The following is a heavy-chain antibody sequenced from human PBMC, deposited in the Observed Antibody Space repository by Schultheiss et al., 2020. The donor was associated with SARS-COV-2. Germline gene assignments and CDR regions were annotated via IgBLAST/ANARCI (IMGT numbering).Heavy chain of an antibody. CDR3: VRDRGFGAFDS. CDR1: GFTFDDYG. J-gene: IGHJ4*02. Sequence: GGSLRLSCAASGFTFDDYGMSWVRQAPGKGLVWVSAISAGGRTYADSVKGRFTISRDNAKSSVFLQMDSLRGDDTGVFYCVRDRGFGAFDSWGQGTLVTVSS. CDR2: ISAGGRT. V-gene: IGHV3-20*04. D-gene: IGHD3-10*01.